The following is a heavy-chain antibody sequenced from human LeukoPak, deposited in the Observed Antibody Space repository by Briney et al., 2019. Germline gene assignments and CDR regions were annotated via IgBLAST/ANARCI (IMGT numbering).Heavy chain of an antibody. V-gene: IGHV3-48*01. J-gene: IGHJ4*02. CDR2: ISSSSNTI. CDR3: AREVTIFGVVIMDY. CDR1: GFTFSSYS. D-gene: IGHD3-3*01. Sequence: PGGSLRLSCAASGFTFSSYSMNWVRQAPGKGLEWVSYISSSSNTIYYADSVKGRFTISRDNARNSLYLQMNSLRAEDTAVYYCAREVTIFGVVIMDYWGQGTLVTVSS.